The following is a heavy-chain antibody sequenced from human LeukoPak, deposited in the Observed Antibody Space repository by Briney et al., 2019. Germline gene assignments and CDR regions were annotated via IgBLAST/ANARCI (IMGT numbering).Heavy chain of an antibody. D-gene: IGHD5-18*01. V-gene: IGHV4-59*01. Sequence: SEPLSLTCTVSGGSISSYYWSWIRQPPGKGLEWIGYIYYSGSTNYNPSLKSRVTMSVDTSKNQFSLKLSSVTAADTAVYYCARAGSYRQLWSSWGQGTLATVSS. CDR1: GGSISSYY. CDR2: IYYSGST. J-gene: IGHJ5*02. CDR3: ARAGSYRQLWSS.